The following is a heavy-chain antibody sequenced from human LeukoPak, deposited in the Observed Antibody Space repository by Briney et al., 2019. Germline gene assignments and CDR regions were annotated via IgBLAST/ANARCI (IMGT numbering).Heavy chain of an antibody. Sequence: KPSETLSLTCAVYGGSFSGYYWSWIRQPPGKGLEWIGEINHSGSTNYSPSLKSRVTISVDTSKNQFSLKLSSVTAADTAVYYCARLVGSYDAFDIWGQGTMVTVSS. D-gene: IGHD2-8*02. CDR3: ARLVGSYDAFDI. J-gene: IGHJ3*02. V-gene: IGHV4-34*01. CDR2: INHSGST. CDR1: GGSFSGYY.